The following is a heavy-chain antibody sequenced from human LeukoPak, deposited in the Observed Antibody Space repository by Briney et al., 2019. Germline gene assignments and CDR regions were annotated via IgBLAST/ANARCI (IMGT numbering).Heavy chain of an antibody. J-gene: IGHJ3*02. D-gene: IGHD4-17*01. V-gene: IGHV3-53*01. CDR3: ARGGEDGDYRPPPYAFDI. Sequence: GGSLRHSCAASGFTLSSNYMSWVRQAPGKGLEWVSVIYSGGSRYSADSVNGRFTISRDNSKNTLYLQMNSLRAEDTAVYYCARGGEDGDYRPPPYAFDIWGQGTMVTVSS. CDR1: GFTLSSNY. CDR2: IYSGGSR.